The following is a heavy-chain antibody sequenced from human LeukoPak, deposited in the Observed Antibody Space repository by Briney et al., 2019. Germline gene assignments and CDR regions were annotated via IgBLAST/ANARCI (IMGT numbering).Heavy chain of an antibody. CDR2: IESKTDGGTI. J-gene: IGHJ3*02. D-gene: IGHD3-22*01. CDR3: AAPYYGSRGYYLLSAFAI. V-gene: IGHV3-15*04. Sequence: GGSLRLSCAASGFSFSNARMTWVRQAPGKGLEWVGRIESKTDGGTIAYAAPVKGRFPISRDDSKHTLFLQMNSLTTEATAVYYCAAPYYGSRGYYLLSAFAIWGQGTMVTVSS. CDR1: GFSFSNAR.